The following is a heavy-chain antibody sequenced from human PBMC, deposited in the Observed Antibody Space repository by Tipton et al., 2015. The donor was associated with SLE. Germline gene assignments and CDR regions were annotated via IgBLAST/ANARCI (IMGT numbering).Heavy chain of an antibody. CDR1: GYTFTRNG. CDR2: ISTYNGNT. CDR3: ARTGYASKWSPYDY. J-gene: IGHJ4*02. D-gene: IGHD6-13*01. Sequence: QVQLVQSGAEMKKPGASVKVSCQASGYTFTRNGITWVRQAPGQGLEWMGWISTYNGNTDYAQEFQDRVTMTTDTSTATAYMELRSLRSDDTAVYYCARTGYASKWSPYDYWGQGTLVTVSS. V-gene: IGHV1-18*01.